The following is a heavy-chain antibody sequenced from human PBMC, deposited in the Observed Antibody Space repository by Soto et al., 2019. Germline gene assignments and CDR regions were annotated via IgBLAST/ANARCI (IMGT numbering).Heavy chain of an antibody. CDR1: GFTFSSYA. J-gene: IGHJ4*02. Sequence: GGSLRLSCAASGFTFSSYAMSWVRQAPGKGLEWVSAISGSGGSTYYADSVKGRFTISRDKAKNSLYLQMNSLRAEDTAVYYCARDNWNYVYWGQGTLVTVSS. V-gene: IGHV3-23*01. CDR2: ISGSGGST. CDR3: ARDNWNYVY. D-gene: IGHD1-7*01.